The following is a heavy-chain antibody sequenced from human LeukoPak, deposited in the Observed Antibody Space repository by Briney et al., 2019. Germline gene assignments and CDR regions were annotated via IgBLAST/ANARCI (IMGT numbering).Heavy chain of an antibody. D-gene: IGHD6-19*01. V-gene: IGHV4-34*01. Sequence: SETLSLTCAVYGGSFSGYYWSWIRQPPGKGLEWIGEINHSGSTNYNPSLKSRVTISVDTSKNQFSLKLSSVTAADTAVYYCARRWQQWPWFNWYFDLWGRGTLVTVSS. CDR2: INHSGST. CDR3: ARRWQQWPWFNWYFDL. J-gene: IGHJ2*01. CDR1: GGSFSGYY.